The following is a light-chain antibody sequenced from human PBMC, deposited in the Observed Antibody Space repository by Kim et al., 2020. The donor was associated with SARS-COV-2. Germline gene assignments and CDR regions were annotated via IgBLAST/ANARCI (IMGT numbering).Light chain of an antibody. V-gene: IGKV3-20*01. J-gene: IGKJ1*01. CDR2: GAS. CDR1: QSISNSY. CDR3: QQYGSSPQT. Sequence: YQGARATLYCRASQSISNSYLAGHQQNPGQVPRLLIYGASSRATDIQDRFSGSGSGTEFTLNISRLEPEDFAVYYCQQYGSSPQTFGQGTKVDIK.